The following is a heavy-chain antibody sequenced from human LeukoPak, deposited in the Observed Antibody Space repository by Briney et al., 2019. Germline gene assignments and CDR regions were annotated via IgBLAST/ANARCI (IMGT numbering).Heavy chain of an antibody. V-gene: IGHV4-59*01. CDR2: IYYSGST. CDR1: GGSIISFY. D-gene: IGHD5-18*01. J-gene: IGHJ3*01. CDR3: ARDRGYSYNYGSDAFDL. Sequence: KPSETLSLTCTVSGGSIISFYWSWIRQLPGKGLEWIGYIYYSGSTSYNPSLKSRVTMSVDTSKNQFSLKLSSVTAADTAIYYCARDRGYSYNYGSDAFDLWGQGTMVAVSS.